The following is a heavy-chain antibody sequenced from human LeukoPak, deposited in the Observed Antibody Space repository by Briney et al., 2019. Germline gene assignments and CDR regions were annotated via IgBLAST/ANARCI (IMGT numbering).Heavy chain of an antibody. Sequence: GGSLRLSCAASGFTFSSSWMHGVRQAPGKGLVWVSRINSDGSNTNYADSVKGRFTISRDNAKNTLYLQMNSLRVEDTAVYYCARGGDGLGYWGRGTLVTVSS. CDR1: GFTFSSSW. J-gene: IGHJ4*02. CDR3: ARGGDGLGY. V-gene: IGHV3-74*01. D-gene: IGHD4-17*01. CDR2: INSDGSNT.